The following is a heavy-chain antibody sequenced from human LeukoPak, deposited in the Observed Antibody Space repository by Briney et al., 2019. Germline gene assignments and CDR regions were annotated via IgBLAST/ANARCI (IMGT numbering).Heavy chain of an antibody. Sequence: SETLSLTCTVSGGSISSHYWSWIRQPPGKGLEWIGYISYSGSTNYTPSLKSRVTISVDTSKNQFSLKLSSVTAADTAVYYCARDINYWGQGTLVTVSS. V-gene: IGHV4-59*11. CDR3: ARDINY. J-gene: IGHJ4*02. CDR2: ISYSGST. CDR1: GGSISSHY.